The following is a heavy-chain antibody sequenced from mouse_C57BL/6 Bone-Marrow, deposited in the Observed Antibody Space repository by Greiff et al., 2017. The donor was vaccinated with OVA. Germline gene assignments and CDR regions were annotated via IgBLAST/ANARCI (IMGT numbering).Heavy chain of an antibody. Sequence: QVQLKESGAELAKPGASVKLSCKASGYTFTSYWMHWVKQRPGQGLEWIGYINPSSGYTKYNQKFKDKATLTADKSSSTAYMQLSSLTYEDSAVYYCARGRWLLPYAMDYWGQGTSVTVSS. D-gene: IGHD2-3*01. J-gene: IGHJ4*01. CDR2: INPSSGYT. V-gene: IGHV1-7*01. CDR1: GYTFTSYW. CDR3: ARGRWLLPYAMDY.